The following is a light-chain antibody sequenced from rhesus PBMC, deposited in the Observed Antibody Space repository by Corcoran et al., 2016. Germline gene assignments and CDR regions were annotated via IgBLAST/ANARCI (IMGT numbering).Light chain of an antibody. J-gene: IGKJ4*01. Sequence: EIVMTQSPATLSLSPGERATLSCRASQSVSSSVAWYQQKPGQAPKLLIYGASSRATGIPDRFSGSGSGTEFTLTISSLEPEDVGVYYCQQDYSWPLTFGGGTKVELK. CDR1: QSVSSS. CDR3: QQDYSWPLT. CDR2: GAS. V-gene: IGKV3-42*01.